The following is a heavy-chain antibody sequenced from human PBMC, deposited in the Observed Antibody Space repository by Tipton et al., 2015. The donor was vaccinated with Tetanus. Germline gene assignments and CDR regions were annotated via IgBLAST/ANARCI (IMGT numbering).Heavy chain of an antibody. CDR1: GGSISSYY. D-gene: IGHD3-3*01. CDR2: VHYSGRT. V-gene: IGHV4-59*01. J-gene: IGHJ4*02. CDR3: ARAYDFWSGHLDF. Sequence: TLSLTCSVSGGSISSYYWTWIRQPPGRGLEWIGFVHYSGRTNYSPSLRSRVSLSVDTSKNQFSLKLSSVAAADTAVYYCARAYDFWSGHLDFWGQGTLVTVSS.